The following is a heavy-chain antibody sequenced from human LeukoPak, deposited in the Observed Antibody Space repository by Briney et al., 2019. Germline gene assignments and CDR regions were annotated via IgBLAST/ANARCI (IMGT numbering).Heavy chain of an antibody. V-gene: IGHV4-34*01. J-gene: IGHJ4*02. CDR1: GGSFSGYY. CDR2: INHSGST. D-gene: IGHD3-10*01. CDR3: ARGATYYYGSGSYSPFDY. Sequence: SETLSLTCAVYGGSFSGYYWSWIRQPPGKGLEWIGEINHSGSTNYNPSLKSRVTISVDTSKNQFSLKLSSVTAADTAVYYCARGATYYYGSGSYSPFDYWGQGTLVTVSS.